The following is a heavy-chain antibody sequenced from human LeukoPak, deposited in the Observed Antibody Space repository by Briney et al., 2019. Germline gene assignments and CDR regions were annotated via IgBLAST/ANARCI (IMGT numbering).Heavy chain of an antibody. J-gene: IGHJ4*02. CDR3: TRDNVGCTPTSCPFDY. CDR2: INTDGAST. Sequence: GGSLRLSCAASGFTFSSYAMHWVRQAPGKGLVWVSRINTDGASTIYADSVKGRFTISRDNAKNTLYLQMTSLRAEDTAVYYCTRDNVGCTPTSCPFDYWGPGTLVTVSS. V-gene: IGHV3-74*01. CDR1: GFTFSSYA. D-gene: IGHD2-2*01.